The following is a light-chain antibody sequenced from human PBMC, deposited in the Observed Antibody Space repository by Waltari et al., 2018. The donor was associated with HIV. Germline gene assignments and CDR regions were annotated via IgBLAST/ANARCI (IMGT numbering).Light chain of an antibody. CDR2: RNN. CDR1: RSNIGSFY. Sequence: QSVVTQPTSASGTPGQRVTISCSGSRSNIGSFYVYWYQQLPGSAPKLLIYRNNQRPSGVPDRFSGSKSGTSASLAISGLRSEDEADYYCAAWTDSLRGVVFGGGTKLSVL. CDR3: AAWTDSLRGVV. J-gene: IGLJ2*01. V-gene: IGLV1-47*01.